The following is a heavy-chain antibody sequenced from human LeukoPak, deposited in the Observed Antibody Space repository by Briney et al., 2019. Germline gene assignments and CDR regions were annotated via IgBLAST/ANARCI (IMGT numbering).Heavy chain of an antibody. CDR1: GGSISSYY. CDR2: IYTSGST. CDR3: ARDGLPRGYSSSWSYDY. Sequence: PSETLSLTCTVSGGSISSYYWSWIRQPAGKGLEWIGRIYTSGSTNYNPSLKSRVTMSVDTSKNQFSLKLSSVTAADTAVYYCARDGLPRGYSSSWSYDYWGQGTLVTVSS. V-gene: IGHV4-4*07. J-gene: IGHJ4*02. D-gene: IGHD6-13*01.